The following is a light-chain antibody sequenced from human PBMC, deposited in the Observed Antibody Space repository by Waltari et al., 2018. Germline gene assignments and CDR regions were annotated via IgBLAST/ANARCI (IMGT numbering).Light chain of an antibody. CDR3: QSYDSSKAV. J-gene: IGLJ7*01. Sequence: NFMLTQPHSVSDPPGKTVTISCTRTSGSIASNYVQWYQQRPGSAPTTVIYEDNQRPSGVPDRFSGSIDSSSNSASLTISGLKTEDEADYYCQSYDSSKAVFGGGTQLTVL. CDR1: SGSIASNY. CDR2: EDN. V-gene: IGLV6-57*03.